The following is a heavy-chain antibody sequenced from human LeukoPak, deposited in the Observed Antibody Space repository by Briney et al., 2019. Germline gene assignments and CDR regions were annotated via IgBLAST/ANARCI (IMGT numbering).Heavy chain of an antibody. CDR1: GFTFSGYY. D-gene: IGHD3-10*01. Sequence: GGSLRLSCAASGFTFSGYYMSWIRQAPGKGLEWVSYISSSGSTIYYADSVKGRFTISRDNAKNSLYLQMNSLRAEDTAVYYCATTRGLWWFDPWGQGTLVTVSS. CDR3: ATTRGLWWFDP. CDR2: ISSSGSTI. J-gene: IGHJ5*02. V-gene: IGHV3-11*04.